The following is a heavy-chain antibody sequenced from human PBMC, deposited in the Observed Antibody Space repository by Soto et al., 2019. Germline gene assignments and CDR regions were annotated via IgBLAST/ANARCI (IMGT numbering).Heavy chain of an antibody. D-gene: IGHD3-22*01. CDR3: ARRYDSSGYYYFDY. CDR1: GYTFTSYG. Sequence: SVKVSCKASGYTFTSYGISCVRQAPGQGLEWMGWISAYNGNTNYAQKLQGRVTMTTDTSTSTAYMELRSLRSDDTAVYYCARRYDSSGYYYFDYWGQGTLVTVSS. CDR2: ISAYNGNT. J-gene: IGHJ4*02. V-gene: IGHV1-18*04.